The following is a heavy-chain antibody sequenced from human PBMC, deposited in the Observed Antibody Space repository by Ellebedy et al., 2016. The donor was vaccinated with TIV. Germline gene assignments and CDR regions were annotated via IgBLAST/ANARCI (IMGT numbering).Heavy chain of an antibody. CDR2: MYHFGTT. CDR1: GASVSSANW. J-gene: IGHJ6*02. CDR3: ARVVGGKPRGLHSSSELETTYHYYIMDV. Sequence: MPSETLSLTCTVSGASVSSANWWTWIRQYPGTRLEWIGEMYHFGTTNYNPSLRGRVTISVDKSNNQFSLKLSSVTAADTDVYYCARVVGGKPRGLHSSSELETTYHYYIMDVWGQGTKVTVSS. V-gene: IGHV4-4*02. D-gene: IGHD6-13*01.